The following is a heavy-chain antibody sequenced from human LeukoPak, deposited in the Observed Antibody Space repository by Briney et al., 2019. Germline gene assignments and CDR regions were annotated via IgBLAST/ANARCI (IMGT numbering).Heavy chain of an antibody. CDR3: ARGKRYYDSSGYHRYYYGMDV. CDR2: INHSGST. D-gene: IGHD3-22*01. J-gene: IGHJ6*02. Sequence: ASETLSLTCAVYGGSFGGYYWSWIRQPPGKGLEWIGEINHSGSTNYNPSLKSRVTISVDTSKNQFSLKLSSVTAADTAVYYCARGKRYYDSSGYHRYYYGMDVWGQGTTVTVSS. V-gene: IGHV4-34*01. CDR1: GGSFGGYY.